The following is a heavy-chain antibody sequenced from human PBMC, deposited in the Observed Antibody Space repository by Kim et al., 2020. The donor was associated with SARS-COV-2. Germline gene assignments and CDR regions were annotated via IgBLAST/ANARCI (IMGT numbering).Heavy chain of an antibody. J-gene: IGHJ4*02. D-gene: IGHD3-22*01. Sequence: LQGRVTMTTDTSTSTAYMELRSLRSDDTAVYYCARGPAFYYYDSSGYFDYWGQGTLVTVSS. CDR3: ARGPAFYYYDSSGYFDY. V-gene: IGHV1-18*01.